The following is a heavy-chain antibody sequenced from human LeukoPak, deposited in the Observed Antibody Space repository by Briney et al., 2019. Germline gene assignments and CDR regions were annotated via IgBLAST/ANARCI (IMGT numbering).Heavy chain of an antibody. V-gene: IGHV4-30-2*01. CDR3: ARDHGYPYYYGMDV. J-gene: IGHJ6*02. D-gene: IGHD5-24*01. Sequence: SETLSLTCAVSGGSISSGGYSWSWLRQPPGQGLEWIGYIYHSGSTYYDPSLKSRVTISVDRSMNQFSLKLSSVTAADTAVYYCARDHGYPYYYGMDVWGQGTTVTVSS. CDR1: GGSISSGGYS. CDR2: IYHSGST.